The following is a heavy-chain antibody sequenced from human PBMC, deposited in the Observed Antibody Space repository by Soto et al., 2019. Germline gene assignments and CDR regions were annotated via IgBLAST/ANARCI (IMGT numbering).Heavy chain of an antibody. J-gene: IGHJ4*02. CDR1: GFSLSNSG. D-gene: IGHD5-12*01. V-gene: IGHV3-48*02. Sequence: GGSLRLSCSASGFSLSNSGMFWVRQAPGKGLEWISYISRSHSAIYYADSVKGRFTMSRDNAKNSLFLQMNSLRDEDRAVYYCATEGPNGYIPYYFETWGQGVPVTVSS. CDR3: ATEGPNGYIPYYFET. CDR2: ISRSHSAI.